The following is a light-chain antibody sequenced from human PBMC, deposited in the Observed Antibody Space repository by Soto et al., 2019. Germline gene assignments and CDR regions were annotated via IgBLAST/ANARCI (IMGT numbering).Light chain of an antibody. CDR3: AAWDDGLSVV. Sequence: QSVLTQPPSASGTPGQRVTISCSRSNSNIGSKYVYWYQQLPGTAPKLLIYRNNQRPSGVPDRFSGSKSGTSASLAISGLRSEDEADYYCAAWDDGLSVVFGGGTKLTVL. CDR2: RNN. V-gene: IGLV1-47*01. J-gene: IGLJ2*01. CDR1: NSNIGSKY.